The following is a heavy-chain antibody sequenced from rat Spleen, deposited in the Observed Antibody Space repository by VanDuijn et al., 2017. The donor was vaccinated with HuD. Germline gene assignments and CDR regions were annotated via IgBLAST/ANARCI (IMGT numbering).Heavy chain of an antibody. J-gene: IGHJ4*01. CDR2: ISTGGGNT. CDR1: GFTFDNYY. D-gene: IGHD1-2*01. V-gene: IGHV5-25*01. CDR3: AKEWYSSYMGVMDA. Sequence: EVQLVESDGGLVQPGRSMQLSCAASGFTFDNYYMAWVRQAPTKGLEWVASISTGGGNTYYRDSVKGRFTISRDNAENTVYLQMNSLRSEDTATYYCAKEWYSSYMGVMDAWGQGASVTVSS.